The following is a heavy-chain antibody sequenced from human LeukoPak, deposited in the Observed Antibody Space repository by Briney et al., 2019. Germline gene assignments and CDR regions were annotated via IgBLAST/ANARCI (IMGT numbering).Heavy chain of an antibody. D-gene: IGHD2-21*02. CDR3: ARAVTVVTAIHD. Sequence: PGGSLRLSCAASGFTVSSNYMTWARQAPGKGLEWVSVIYSGGGTYYADSVKGRFTISRDNSKNTLYLQMNSLGAEDTAVYYCARAVTVVTAIHDWGQGTLVTVSS. V-gene: IGHV3-53*01. CDR2: IYSGGGT. CDR1: GFTVSSNY. J-gene: IGHJ4*02.